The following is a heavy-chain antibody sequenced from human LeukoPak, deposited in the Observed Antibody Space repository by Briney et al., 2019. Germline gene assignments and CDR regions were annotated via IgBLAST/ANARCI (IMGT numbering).Heavy chain of an antibody. D-gene: IGHD4-17*01. J-gene: IGHJ4*02. V-gene: IGHV4-59*06. CDR2: IYYSGST. CDR1: GGSISTYY. CDR3: ARASSRGDYEFDY. Sequence: SETLPLTCTVSGGSISTYYWSWIRQHPGKGLEWIGYIYYSGSTYYNPSLKSRVTISVDTSKNQFSLKLSSVTAADTAVYYCARASSRGDYEFDYWGQGTLVTVSS.